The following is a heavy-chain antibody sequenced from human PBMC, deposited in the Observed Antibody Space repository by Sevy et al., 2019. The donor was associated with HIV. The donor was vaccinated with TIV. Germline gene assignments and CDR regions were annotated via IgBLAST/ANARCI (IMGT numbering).Heavy chain of an antibody. D-gene: IGHD2-15*01. CDR3: ATRGYCSGGSCYFHYYYYGMDV. Sequence: ASMKVSCKVSGYTLTELSMHWVRQAPGKGLEWMGGFDPEDGETIYAQKFQGRVTMTEDTSTDTAYMELSSLRSEDTAVYYCATRGYCSGGSCYFHYYYYGMDVWGQGTTVTVSS. V-gene: IGHV1-24*01. CDR1: GYTLTELS. J-gene: IGHJ6*02. CDR2: FDPEDGET.